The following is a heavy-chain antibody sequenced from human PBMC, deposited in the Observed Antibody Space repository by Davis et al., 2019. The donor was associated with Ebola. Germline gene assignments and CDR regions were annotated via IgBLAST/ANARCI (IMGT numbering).Heavy chain of an antibody. Sequence: SVKVSCKAVGDTLTSYAMTWVRQAPGQGLEWMGGIIPVFRTASYAQKFQGRVTITADESTRTAYMEVSGLRSEDTAVYYCARTYSGSRIIMDVWGKGTTVTVSS. CDR3: ARTYSGSRIIMDV. J-gene: IGHJ6*04. CDR1: GDTLTSYA. D-gene: IGHD6-13*01. CDR2: IIPVFRTA. V-gene: IGHV1-69*13.